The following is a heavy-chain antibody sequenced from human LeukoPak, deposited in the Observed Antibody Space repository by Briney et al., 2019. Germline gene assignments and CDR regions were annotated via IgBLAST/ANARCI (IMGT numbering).Heavy chain of an antibody. CDR3: ARATSWYVSCFDP. Sequence: PSETLSLTCTVPGGSISGYYWSWIRQPAGKGLEWIGRIYTSGSTTYNPSLKSRVTMSVDTSRNQFSLKLSSVTAADTAVYYCARATSWYVSCFDPWGQGTLVTVSS. J-gene: IGHJ5*02. CDR2: IYTSGST. CDR1: GGSISGYY. V-gene: IGHV4-4*07. D-gene: IGHD2-2*01.